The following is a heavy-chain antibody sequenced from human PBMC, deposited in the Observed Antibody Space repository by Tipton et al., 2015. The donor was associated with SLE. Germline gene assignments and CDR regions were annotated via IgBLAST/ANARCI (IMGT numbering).Heavy chain of an antibody. J-gene: IGHJ4*02. Sequence: SLRLSCAASGFTFSSYPMHWVRQAPGKGLEYVSAISSNGGSTYYADSVKGRFTISRDNSKNMLYLQMNSLRVEDTAVYYCAKGGTGKFDYWGQGTLVTVSS. CDR2: ISSNGGST. D-gene: IGHD7-27*01. V-gene: IGHV3-64*02. CDR3: AKGGTGKFDY. CDR1: GFTFSSYP.